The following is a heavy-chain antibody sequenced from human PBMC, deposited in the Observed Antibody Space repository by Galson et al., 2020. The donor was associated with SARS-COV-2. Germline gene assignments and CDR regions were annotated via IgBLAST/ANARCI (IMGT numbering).Heavy chain of an antibody. CDR3: ARVLDGFWSSFYFDY. V-gene: IGHV3-21*01. CDR2: ITGSSSYI. J-gene: IGHJ4*02. Sequence: KTGGSLRLSCAASGFTFSNYNMNWVRQAPGKGLEWVSSITGSSSYIYYADSVKGRFTISRDNAKNSLYLQMNSLRAEDTAVYYCARVLDGFWSSFYFDYWGQGTLVTVSS. D-gene: IGHD3-3*01. CDR1: GFTFSNYN.